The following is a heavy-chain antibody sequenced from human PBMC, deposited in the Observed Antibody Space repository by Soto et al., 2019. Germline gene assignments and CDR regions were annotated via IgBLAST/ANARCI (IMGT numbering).Heavy chain of an antibody. CDR1: GYSISSGYY. D-gene: IGHD3-22*01. CDR2: IYHGGST. V-gene: IGHV4-38-2*01. J-gene: IGHJ5*02. CDR3: ARVGPWVPYHYDSSPYTFENWFDP. Sequence: SETLSLTCAVSGYSISSGYYWGWLRQPPGKGLEWIGRIYHGGSTYYNPSLNSRVTLSIDMTNNHVSLILNSVTAADTAVYYCARVGPWVPYHYDSSPYTFENWFDPWGQGTLVTVSS.